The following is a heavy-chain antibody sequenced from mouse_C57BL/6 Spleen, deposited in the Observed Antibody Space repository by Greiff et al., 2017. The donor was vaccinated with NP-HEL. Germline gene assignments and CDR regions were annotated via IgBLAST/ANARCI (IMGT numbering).Heavy chain of an antibody. CDR2: ISSGGDYI. CDR3: TRENGHAFDH. J-gene: IGHJ2*01. V-gene: IGHV5-9-1*02. CDR1: GFTFSSYA. D-gene: IGHD2-2*01. Sequence: EVKLVESGEGLVKPGGSLKLSCAASGFTFSSYAMSWVRQTPEKRLEWVAYISSGGDYIYYADTVKGRFTISRDNARNTLYLQMSSLKSEDTAVFYCTRENGHAFDHWGKGTTLTVPT.